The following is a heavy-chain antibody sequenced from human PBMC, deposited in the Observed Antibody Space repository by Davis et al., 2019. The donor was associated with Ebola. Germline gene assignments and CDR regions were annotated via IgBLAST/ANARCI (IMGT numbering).Heavy chain of an antibody. CDR2: ISWNSGSI. D-gene: IGHD2-2*02. Sequence: PGGSLRLSCAASGFTFSSYWMHWVRQAPGKGLEWVSGISWNSGSIGYADSVKGRFTISRDNAKNSLYLQMNSLRAEDTALYYCARGDCSSTSCYTGYYYYGMDVWGQGTTVTVSS. CDR3: ARGDCSSTSCYTGYYYYGMDV. J-gene: IGHJ6*02. V-gene: IGHV3-9*01. CDR1: GFTFSSYW.